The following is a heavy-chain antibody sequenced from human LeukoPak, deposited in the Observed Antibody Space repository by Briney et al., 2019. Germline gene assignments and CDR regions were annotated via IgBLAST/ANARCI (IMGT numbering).Heavy chain of an antibody. D-gene: IGHD5-12*01. V-gene: IGHV1-2*02. CDR1: GYTFTGYY. Sequence: ASVKVSCKASGYTFTGYYMHWVRQAPGQGLEWMGWINPNSGDTNYAQKFQGTVTMTRDTSINTAYMELSRLRTDDTAVYYCAKNPYEYYFDYWGQGTLVTVSS. CDR3: AKNPYEYYFDY. J-gene: IGHJ4*02. CDR2: INPNSGDT.